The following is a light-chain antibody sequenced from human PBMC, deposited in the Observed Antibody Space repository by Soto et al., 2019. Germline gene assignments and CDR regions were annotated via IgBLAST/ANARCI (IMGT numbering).Light chain of an antibody. CDR3: QVWDSSSDPPYV. Sequence: SYELTQPPSVSVAPGKTARITCGGNNIGSKSVHWYQQKPGQAPVLVIYYDSDRPSGIPERFSGSNSGNTATLTISRVEAGDEADYYCQVWDSSSDPPYVFGTGTRSPS. V-gene: IGLV3-21*04. CDR1: NIGSKS. J-gene: IGLJ1*01. CDR2: YDS.